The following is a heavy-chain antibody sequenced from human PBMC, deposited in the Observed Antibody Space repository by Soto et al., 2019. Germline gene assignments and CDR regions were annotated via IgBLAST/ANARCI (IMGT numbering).Heavy chain of an antibody. J-gene: IGHJ4*02. Sequence: EVQLSESGGGSVQPGGSLRLSCAASGFSFSSHAMSWVRQAPGKGLEWVSGIFGRADRTYYADSVKGRFTISRDNSKNTLYLQMNSLRAEDTAVYYCAKDQGYSSGWYFDYWGQGTLVTVSS. D-gene: IGHD6-19*01. CDR1: GFSFSSHA. CDR3: AKDQGYSSGWYFDY. V-gene: IGHV3-23*01. CDR2: IFGRADRT.